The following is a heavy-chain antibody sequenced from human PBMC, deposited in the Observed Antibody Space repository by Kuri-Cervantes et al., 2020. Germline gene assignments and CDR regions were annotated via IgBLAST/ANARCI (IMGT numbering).Heavy chain of an antibody. CDR2: ISSSSSYI. J-gene: IGHJ4*02. D-gene: IGHD6-19*01. Sequence: LSLTCAASGFTFSSYSMNWVRQAPGKGLEWVSSISSSSSYIYYADSVKGRFTISRDNAENSLFLQMANLRDDDTAIYYCARAGVAVAATLWDWGQGTLVTVSS. V-gene: IGHV3-21*01. CDR1: GFTFSSYS. CDR3: ARAGVAVAATLWD.